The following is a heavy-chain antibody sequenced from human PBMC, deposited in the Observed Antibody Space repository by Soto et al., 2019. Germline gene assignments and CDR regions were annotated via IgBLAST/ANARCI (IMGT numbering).Heavy chain of an antibody. V-gene: IGHV1-46*01. J-gene: IGHJ6*02. CDR3: PRWRAVPTGNYYNDGMDV. Sequence: QVQLVQSGAEVKKPGASVKVSCKASGNTFTSYYMHWVRQAPGLGLEWMGVINASGGSTSYAQKFQGRTAMNRDKSTSTVYMELNSLRSEDTAVYYCPRWRAVPTGNYYNDGMDVWGQGTTLTVSS. D-gene: IGHD6-19*01. CDR1: GNTFTSYY. CDR2: INASGGST.